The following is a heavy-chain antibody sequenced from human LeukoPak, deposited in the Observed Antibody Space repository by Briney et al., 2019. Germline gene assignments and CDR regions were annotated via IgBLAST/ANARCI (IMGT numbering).Heavy chain of an antibody. V-gene: IGHV4-59*01. D-gene: IGHD2-2*02. CDR1: GGSISSYY. J-gene: IGHJ6*03. CDR3: ARVPKLTQYCSSTSCYTVDYYYYMDV. CDR2: IYYSGST. Sequence: SETLSLTCTVSGGSISSYYWSWIRQPPGKGLEWIGYIYYSGSTNYNPSLKSRVTISVDTSKNQFSLKLSSVTAADTAVYYCARVPKLTQYCSSTSCYTVDYYYYMDVWGKGTTVTVSS.